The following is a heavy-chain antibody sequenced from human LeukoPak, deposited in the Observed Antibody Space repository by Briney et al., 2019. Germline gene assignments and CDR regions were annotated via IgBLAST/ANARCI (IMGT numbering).Heavy chain of an antibody. CDR1: GYTFTGYY. Sequence: ASVKVSCKASGYTFTGYYMHWVRQAPGQGLEWMGWINPNSGGTNYAQKFQGRVTMTRDTSISTAYMELSRLRSDDTAVYYCARPIVGAPEAFDIWGQGTMVTVSS. D-gene: IGHD1-26*01. CDR2: INPNSGGT. V-gene: IGHV1-2*02. J-gene: IGHJ3*02. CDR3: ARPIVGAPEAFDI.